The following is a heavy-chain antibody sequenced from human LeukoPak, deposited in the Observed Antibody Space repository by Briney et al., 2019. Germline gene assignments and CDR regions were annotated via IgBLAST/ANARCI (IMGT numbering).Heavy chain of an antibody. D-gene: IGHD3-22*01. CDR1: GYSISSGFY. CDR2: IFHSGST. V-gene: IGHV4-38-2*02. CDR3: ARANYYDTSGYSRGAFDI. J-gene: IGHJ3*02. Sequence: SSETLSLTCSVSGYSISSGFYWGWIRQPPGKGLEWIGSIFHSGSTYYNPSLKSRVTISVDTSKNKFSLKLSSVTAADTAVYYCARANYYDTSGYSRGAFDIWGQGTMVTVSS.